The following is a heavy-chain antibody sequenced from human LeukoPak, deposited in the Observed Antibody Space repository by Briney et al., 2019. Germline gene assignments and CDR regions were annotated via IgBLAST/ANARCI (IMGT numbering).Heavy chain of an antibody. CDR2: IYYSGST. V-gene: IGHV4-59*01. D-gene: IGHD3-3*01. Sequence: SETLSLTCTVSGGSISSYYWGWIRQPPGKGLEWIGYIYYSGSTNYNPSLKSRVTISVDTSKNQFSLKLSSVTAADTAVYYCARSYYDFWSGYYNLFDYWGQGTLVTVSS. CDR3: ARSYYDFWSGYYNLFDY. J-gene: IGHJ4*02. CDR1: GGSISSYY.